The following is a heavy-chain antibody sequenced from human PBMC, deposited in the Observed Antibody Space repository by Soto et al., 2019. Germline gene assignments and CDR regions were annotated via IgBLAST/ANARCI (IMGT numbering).Heavy chain of an antibody. V-gene: IGHV6-1*01. CDR1: GDSVSSNSVA. Sequence: QVQLQQSGPGLVKPSQTLSLTCAISGDSVSSNSVAWNWVRQSPSRGLEWLGRTYYRSKWYYAYAVSVKSQITINSDTSKNQFSRRLGSVTPEDRVVYYCARWGVTGNYYFDYWGQGTLVTVSS. D-gene: IGHD2-21*02. CDR2: TYYRSKWYY. J-gene: IGHJ4*02. CDR3: ARWGVTGNYYFDY.